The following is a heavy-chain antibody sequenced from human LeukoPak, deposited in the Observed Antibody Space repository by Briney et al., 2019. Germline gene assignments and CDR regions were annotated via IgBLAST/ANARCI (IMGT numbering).Heavy chain of an antibody. CDR3: AKASPYYYYGMDV. CDR1: GYTFTGYY. D-gene: IGHD2-2*01. J-gene: IGHJ6*02. CDR2: INPNSGGT. Sequence: ASVKVSCKASGYTFTGYYMHWVRQAPGQGLEWMGWINPNSGGTNYAQKFQGRATMTRDTSISTAYMELSRLRSDDTAVYYCAKASPYYYYGMDVWGQGTTVTVSS. V-gene: IGHV1-2*02.